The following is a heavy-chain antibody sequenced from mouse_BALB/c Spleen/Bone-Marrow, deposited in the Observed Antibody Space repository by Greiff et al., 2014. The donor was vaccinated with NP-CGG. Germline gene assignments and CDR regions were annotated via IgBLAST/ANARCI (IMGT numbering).Heavy chain of an antibody. D-gene: IGHD2-4*01. CDR2: INPSTGYT. CDR1: GYTFTSYW. Sequence: VQLQQSGAELAKPGASVKMSCKASGYTFTSYWMHWKKQRPGQGLEWIGYINPSTGYTEYNQTFKGKATLTAVKSSTTAYMQLSSLTSEDSAVYYCARDDYDAFAYWGQGTLVTVSA. J-gene: IGHJ3*01. CDR3: ARDDYDAFAY. V-gene: IGHV1-7*01.